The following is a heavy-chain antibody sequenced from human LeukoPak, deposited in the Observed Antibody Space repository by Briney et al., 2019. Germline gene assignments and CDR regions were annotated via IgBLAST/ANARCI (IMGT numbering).Heavy chain of an antibody. J-gene: IGHJ3*02. CDR1: GFTFNNYA. CDR3: AKDLQGELLLHDAFDI. Sequence: PGGSLRLSCAASGFTFNNYAMSWVRQASGKGPEWLSAISGSGGSTTDADSVKGRFTTSRDNSKNTLYLQMNSLRAEDTAVYYCAKDLQGELLLHDAFDIWGQGTMVTVSS. D-gene: IGHD1-26*01. CDR2: ISGSGGST. V-gene: IGHV3-23*01.